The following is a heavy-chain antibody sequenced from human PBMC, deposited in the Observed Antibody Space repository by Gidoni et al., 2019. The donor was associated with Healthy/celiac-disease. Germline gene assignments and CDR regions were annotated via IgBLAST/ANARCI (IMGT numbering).Heavy chain of an antibody. J-gene: IGHJ3*02. CDR1: GFTFSSYA. Sequence: QVQLVESGGGVVQPGRSLRLSCAASGFTFSSYAMHWVRQAPGKGLEWVAVISYDGSNKYYADSVKGRFTISRDNSKNTLYLQMNSLRAEDTAVYYCARDAYQLLEIDAFDIWGQGTMVTVSS. CDR2: ISYDGSNK. D-gene: IGHD2-2*01. V-gene: IGHV3-30-3*01. CDR3: ARDAYQLLEIDAFDI.